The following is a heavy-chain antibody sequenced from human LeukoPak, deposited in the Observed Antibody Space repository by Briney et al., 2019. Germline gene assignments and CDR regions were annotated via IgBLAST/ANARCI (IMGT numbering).Heavy chain of an antibody. J-gene: IGHJ1*01. CDR1: GFTFSSYG. CDR3: AQTHGRGSSWSRRAYEYFQH. D-gene: IGHD6-13*01. CDR2: ISGSGGST. Sequence: PGGSLRLSCAASGFTFSSYGMSWVRQAPGKGLEWVSAISGSGGSTYYADSVKGRFTISRDNSKNTLYLQMNSLRAEDTAVYYCAQTHGRGSSWSRRAYEYFQHWGQGTLVTVSS. V-gene: IGHV3-23*01.